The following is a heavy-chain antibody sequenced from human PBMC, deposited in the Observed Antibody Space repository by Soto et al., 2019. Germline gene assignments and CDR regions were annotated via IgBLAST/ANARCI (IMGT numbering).Heavy chain of an antibody. CDR2: IIPIFGTA. CDR1: GGTFSSYA. D-gene: IGHD5-18*01. CDR3: ARVWDTAMVSFYYYGMDV. V-gene: IGHV1-69*13. Sequence: SVKVSCKASGGTFSSYAISWVRQAPGQGLEWMGGIIPIFGTANYAQKFQGRVTITADESTSTAYMELSSLRSEDTAVYYCARVWDTAMVSFYYYGMDVWGQGTTVTVSS. J-gene: IGHJ6*02.